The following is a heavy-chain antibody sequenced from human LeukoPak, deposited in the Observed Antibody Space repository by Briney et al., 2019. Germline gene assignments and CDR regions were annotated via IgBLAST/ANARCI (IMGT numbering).Heavy chain of an antibody. CDR2: IYYSGST. V-gene: IGHV4-39*01. CDR1: GGSISSSSYY. J-gene: IGHJ4*02. CDR3: ARRSRAGWSFDY. D-gene: IGHD6-19*01. Sequence: SETLSLTCTVSGGSISSSSYYWGWIRQPPGKGLEWIGSIYYSGSTYYNPSLKSRVTISVDTSKNQFSLKLSSVTAADTAVYYCARRSRAGWSFDYWGQGTLVTVSS.